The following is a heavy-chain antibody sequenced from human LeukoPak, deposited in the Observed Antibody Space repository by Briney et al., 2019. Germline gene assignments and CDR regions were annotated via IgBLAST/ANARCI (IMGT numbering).Heavy chain of an antibody. V-gene: IGHV4-34*01. CDR2: INHSGST. Sequence: SETLSLTCAVYGGSFSGYYWSWIRQPPGKGLEWIGEINHSGSTNYNPSLKSRVTISVDTSKNQFSLKLSSVTAADTAVYYCARATYCSGGSCYSDWGQGTLVTVSS. J-gene: IGHJ4*02. CDR1: GGSFSGYY. CDR3: ARATYCSGGSCYSD. D-gene: IGHD2-15*01.